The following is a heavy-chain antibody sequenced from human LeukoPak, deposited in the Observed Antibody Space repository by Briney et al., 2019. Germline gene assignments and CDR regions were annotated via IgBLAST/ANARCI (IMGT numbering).Heavy chain of an antibody. CDR1: GGSISSYY. J-gene: IGHJ4*02. V-gene: IGHV4-59*01. CDR2: IYHSGST. Sequence: SETLSLACTVSGGSISSYYWSWIRQPPGKGLEWIGYIYHSGSTNYNPSLKSRVTISIDTSKKQFSLKLSSVTAADTAVYYCARGMVATRIDYWGQGILVTVSS. CDR3: ARGMVATRIDY. D-gene: IGHD5-12*01.